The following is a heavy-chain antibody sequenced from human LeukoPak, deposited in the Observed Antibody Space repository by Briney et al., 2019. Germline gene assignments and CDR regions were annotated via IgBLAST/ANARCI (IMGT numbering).Heavy chain of an antibody. J-gene: IGHJ5*02. CDR1: GFTFNRFG. CDR2: IYYDGSNN. D-gene: IGHD3-22*01. V-gene: IGHV3-30*12. CDR3: ARDHHPGYHDSLGFNWLDP. Sequence: GRSLTLSCAASGFTFNRFGIHWVRQAPGKGLESVAVIYYDGSNNFYSDSVNGRFTISRDNSKNTVFLQMSSLRAEDTAVYYCARDHHPGYHDSLGFNWLDPWGQGTLVSVSS.